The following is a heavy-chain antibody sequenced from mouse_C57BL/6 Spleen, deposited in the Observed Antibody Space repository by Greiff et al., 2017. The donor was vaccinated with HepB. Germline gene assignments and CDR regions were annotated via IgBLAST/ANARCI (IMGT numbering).Heavy chain of an antibody. CDR1: GYTFTSYW. CDR2: IYPSDSET. D-gene: IGHD1-3*01. CDR3: ASSINYYFDY. V-gene: IGHV1-61*01. J-gene: IGHJ2*01. Sequence: QVQLQQPGAELVRPGSSVKLSCKASGYTFTSYWMDWVKQRPGQGLEWIGNIYPSDSETHYNQKFKDKATLTVDKSSSTAYMQFSSLTSEDSAVYYCASSINYYFDYWGQGTTLTVSS.